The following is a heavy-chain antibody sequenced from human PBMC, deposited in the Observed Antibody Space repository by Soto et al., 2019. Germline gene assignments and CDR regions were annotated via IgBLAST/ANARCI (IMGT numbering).Heavy chain of an antibody. CDR2: IYYSGST. CDR1: GGSISRYD. V-gene: IGHV4-59*08. Sequence: SETLSLTCTVSGGSISRYDWSWIRQPPGKGLEGIGYIYYSGSTNYNLSLKSRVTISLDTSRNQFSLRLSSVAAADSAVYYCAGLLGHCFNNNCFFRYFDPWGPGTLVTVSS. J-gene: IGHJ5*02. D-gene: IGHD2-2*01. CDR3: AGLLGHCFNNNCFFRYFDP.